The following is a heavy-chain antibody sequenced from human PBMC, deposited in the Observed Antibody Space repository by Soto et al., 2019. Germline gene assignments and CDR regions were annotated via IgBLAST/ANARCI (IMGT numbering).Heavy chain of an antibody. CDR2: TKNKANRYTT. Sequence: EVQLVESGGGLVQPGGSLRLSCAASGFTLSDHYMDWVRQAPGKGLEWVGRTKNKANRYTTEYAASVNGRFTISRDDSKNSLYLQMNSLKTEDTAVYYCARWVSGSPDNWGQGPLVTVSS. V-gene: IGHV3-72*01. CDR1: GFTLSDHY. CDR3: ARWVSGSPDN. D-gene: IGHD1-26*01. J-gene: IGHJ4*02.